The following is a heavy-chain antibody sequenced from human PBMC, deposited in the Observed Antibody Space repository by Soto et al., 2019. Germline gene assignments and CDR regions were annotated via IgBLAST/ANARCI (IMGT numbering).Heavy chain of an antibody. Sequence: TRSLTCTVSGGSINTFYCSWVRQPAGKGLEWIGRIFSSGSTSFNPSLESRVAMSVDTSKNHFSLNLSSVTAADMAVYYCAREGSYSAYNFAHGIQLWSFDFWGQGALVTVSS. CDR3: AREGSYSAYNFAHGIQLWSFDF. CDR2: IFSSGST. D-gene: IGHD5-12*01. V-gene: IGHV4-4*07. J-gene: IGHJ4*02. CDR1: GGSINTFY.